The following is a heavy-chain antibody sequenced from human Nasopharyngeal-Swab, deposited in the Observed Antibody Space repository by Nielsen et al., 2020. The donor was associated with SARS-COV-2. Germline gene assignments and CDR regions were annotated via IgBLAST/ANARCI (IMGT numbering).Heavy chain of an antibody. CDR2: ISGRGGSP. J-gene: IGHJ4*01. Sequence: VRHAPGKGLEWVSAISGRGGSPYYADSVKGRFTISRDNSKNTLYLQMNSLRAEDAAVYYCAKEDGIVGATRDFGAYWGQGTLVTVSS. D-gene: IGHD1-26*01. V-gene: IGHV3-23*01. CDR3: AKEDGIVGATRDFGAY.